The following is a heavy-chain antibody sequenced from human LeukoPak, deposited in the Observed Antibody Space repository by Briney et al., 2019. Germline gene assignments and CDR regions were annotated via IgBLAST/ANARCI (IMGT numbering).Heavy chain of an antibody. V-gene: IGHV3-53*01. CDR1: GFTVSRKY. Sequence: GGSLRLSCAASGFTVSRKYMTWVRQAPGKGLEWVSVIFNSGTSTYYADSVKGRFTISRDNSKNTLHLQMSSLRAEDTAVYYCAKDMYGDFGGVDYWGQGTLVTVSS. J-gene: IGHJ4*02. CDR3: AKDMYGDFGGVDY. D-gene: IGHD4-17*01. CDR2: IFNSGTST.